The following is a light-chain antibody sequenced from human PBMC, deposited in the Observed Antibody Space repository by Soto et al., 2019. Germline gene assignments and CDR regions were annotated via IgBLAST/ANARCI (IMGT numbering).Light chain of an antibody. V-gene: IGLV2-14*01. CDR2: AVS. CDR1: SNDIGTYNY. CDR3: VSYTTSDTVI. J-gene: IGLJ2*01. Sequence: QSALTQAASVSGSPGQSITISCTGTSNDIGTYNYVSWYQQRPGEAPKVLIYAVSYRPSGISIRFSGSKSGNTASLTISGLQAEDEAVYYCVSYTTSDTVIFGGGTQLTVL.